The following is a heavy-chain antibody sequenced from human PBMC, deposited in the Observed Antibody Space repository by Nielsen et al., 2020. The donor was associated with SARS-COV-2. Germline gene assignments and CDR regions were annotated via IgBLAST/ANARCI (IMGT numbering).Heavy chain of an antibody. CDR3: ARDARGYYGFDFVFDY. CDR1: GFTFSSYD. D-gene: IGHD5-12*01. V-gene: IGHV3-30-3*01. Sequence: GESLKISCAASGFTFSSYDMHWVRQAPGKGLEWVAAILDDGSNAYSGDSVKGRFTVSRDNSKNTLYLQMTDLRTEDTAVYFCARDARGYYGFDFVFDYWGQGSLVTVSS. CDR2: ILDDGSNA. J-gene: IGHJ4*02.